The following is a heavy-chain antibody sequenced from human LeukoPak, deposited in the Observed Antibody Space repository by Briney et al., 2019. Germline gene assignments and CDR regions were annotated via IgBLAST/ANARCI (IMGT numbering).Heavy chain of an antibody. CDR1: GFSLTNYA. Sequence: GGSLRLSCAVSGFSLTNYAMSWVRQAPGKGLEWVSGINGSGVTTYYADSVNGRFTISRDNSKKTLYLHMNSLRVEDTAIYYCAKDPLYHYYMDVWGRGTSVTVSS. CDR3: AKDPLYHYYMDV. J-gene: IGHJ6*03. CDR2: INGSGVTT. D-gene: IGHD3-16*02. V-gene: IGHV3-23*01.